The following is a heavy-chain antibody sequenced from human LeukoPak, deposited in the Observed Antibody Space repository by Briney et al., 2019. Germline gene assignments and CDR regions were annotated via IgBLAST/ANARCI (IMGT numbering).Heavy chain of an antibody. D-gene: IGHD1-26*01. CDR2: VNRDGSET. J-gene: IGHJ4*02. CDR3: VRQKKSHGNFDY. CDR1: GFALSSHW. Sequence: GGSLRLSCAASGFALSSHWMTWVRQVPGRGPEWVANVNRDGSETYYLDSVKGRFTISRENAKNSLYLQMNSLRVEDTAVYYCVRQKKSHGNFDYWGQGTLVTVSS. V-gene: IGHV3-7*03.